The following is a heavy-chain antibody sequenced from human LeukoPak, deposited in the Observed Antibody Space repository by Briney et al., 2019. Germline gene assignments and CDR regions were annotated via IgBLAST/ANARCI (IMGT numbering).Heavy chain of an antibody. CDR3: ARGYSYGREGYYFDY. D-gene: IGHD5-18*01. Sequence: PGRSLRLSCAASGFTFSSYGMHWVRQAPGKGLEWVAVISHDGSNKYYADSVKGRFTISRDNSKNTLYLQMNSLRVEDTAVYYCARGYSYGREGYYFDYWGQGTLVTASS. CDR1: GFTFSSYG. CDR2: ISHDGSNK. J-gene: IGHJ4*02. V-gene: IGHV3-30*03.